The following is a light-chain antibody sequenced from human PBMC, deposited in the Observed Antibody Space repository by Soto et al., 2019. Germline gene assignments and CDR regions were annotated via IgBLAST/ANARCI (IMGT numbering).Light chain of an antibody. J-gene: IGKJ4*01. Sequence: DXQMTQSPSTLSASVGDRVTITCRASQSISTWLAWYQQKPGKAPKLLIYKASSLEGGVPSRFGGSGSGTLFNITISSLHPDDFATYYCQQYNTYPLTFGGGTKVDIK. CDR3: QQYNTYPLT. CDR2: KAS. V-gene: IGKV1-5*03. CDR1: QSISTW.